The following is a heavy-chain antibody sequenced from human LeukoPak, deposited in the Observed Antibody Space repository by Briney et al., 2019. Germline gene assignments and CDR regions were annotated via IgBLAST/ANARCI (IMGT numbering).Heavy chain of an antibody. V-gene: IGHV3-23*01. J-gene: IGHJ6*03. CDR1: GFTFSSHA. D-gene: IGHD3-3*01. CDR3: AKNPPQYHLWSWGPPPPTHYMDV. CDR2: ISDSGATT. Sequence: QPGGSLRLSCAASGFTFSSHAMNWVRQAPGKGLEWVSGISDSGATTYYADSVKGRFTISRDNSKNTMYQQMNSLRAEDTAVYYCAKNPPQYHLWSWGPPPPTHYMDVWGKGTTVTVS.